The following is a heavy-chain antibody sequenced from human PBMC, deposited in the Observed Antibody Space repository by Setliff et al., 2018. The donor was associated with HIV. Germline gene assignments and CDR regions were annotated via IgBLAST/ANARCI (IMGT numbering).Heavy chain of an antibody. J-gene: IGHJ4*02. Sequence: GASVKVSCKASGYTFTSYYMHWVRQAPGQGLEWMGIINPSGGSTSYAQNFQGRVTMSRDTSTNTVYMELSSLRSEDTAVYYCARDHIAARSVDYWGQGTLVTVSS. V-gene: IGHV1-46*01. CDR2: INPSGGST. CDR1: GYTFTSYY. D-gene: IGHD6-6*01. CDR3: ARDHIAARSVDY.